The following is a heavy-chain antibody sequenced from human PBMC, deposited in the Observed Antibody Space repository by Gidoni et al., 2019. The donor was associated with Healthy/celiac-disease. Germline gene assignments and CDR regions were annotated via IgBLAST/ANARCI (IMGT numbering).Heavy chain of an antibody. Sequence: QVQLVQAEAEVKKTGSSVKLSCKASCGTCSSYTISRVRQAPGQGLEWMGRSIPILGIANYAQKFLCRVTITADKATSTAYMGVGSLRSEDTAVYYCARARQRELVRFDYWGQGTLVTVSS. V-gene: IGHV1-69*02. CDR1: CGTCSSYT. D-gene: IGHD1-26*01. CDR2: SIPILGIA. J-gene: IGHJ4*02. CDR3: ARARQRELVRFDY.